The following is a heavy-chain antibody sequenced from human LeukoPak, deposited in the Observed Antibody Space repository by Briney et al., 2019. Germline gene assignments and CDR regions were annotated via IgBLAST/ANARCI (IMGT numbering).Heavy chain of an antibody. V-gene: IGHV3-23*01. Sequence: GGSLRLSCAASGFTFSSYGMSWVRQAPGKGLECVSAISGSGGSTYYADSVKGRFTISRDNSKNTVYLQMNSLRAEDAAVYYCARDPTGSYYKWLDPWGQGTLVTVSS. J-gene: IGHJ5*02. CDR3: ARDPTGSYYKWLDP. CDR1: GFTFSSYG. D-gene: IGHD1-26*01. CDR2: ISGSGGST.